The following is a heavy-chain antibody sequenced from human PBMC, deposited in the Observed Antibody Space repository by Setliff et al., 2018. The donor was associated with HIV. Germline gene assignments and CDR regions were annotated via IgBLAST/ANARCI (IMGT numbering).Heavy chain of an antibody. CDR1: GGSIRSHY. CDR2: FHSSGST. CDR3: ARVETTVRGATYAMDV. D-gene: IGHD3-10*01. Sequence: SETLSLTCTVSGGSIRSHYWSWIRQAPGKGLEWIGSFHSSGSTSYNPSLRSRVTISVDTSKNQLSLNLTSVTAADTAVYYCARVETTVRGATYAMDVWGQGTTVTVSS. J-gene: IGHJ6*02. V-gene: IGHV4-59*11.